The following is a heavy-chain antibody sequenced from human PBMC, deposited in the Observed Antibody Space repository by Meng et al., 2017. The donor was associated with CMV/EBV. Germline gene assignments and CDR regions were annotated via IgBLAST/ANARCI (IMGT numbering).Heavy chain of an antibody. CDR1: GGSISSSSYY. V-gene: IGHV4-61*01. D-gene: IGHD1-26*01. J-gene: IGHJ4*02. CDR2: IYYSGST. CDR3: ARGEGHSGSYYFYFDY. Sequence: SETLSLTCTVSGGSISSSSYYWSWIRQPPGKGLEWIGYIYYSGSTNYNPSLKSRVTISVDTSKNQFSLKLSSVTAADTAVYYCARGEGHSGSYYFYFDYWGQGTLVTVSS.